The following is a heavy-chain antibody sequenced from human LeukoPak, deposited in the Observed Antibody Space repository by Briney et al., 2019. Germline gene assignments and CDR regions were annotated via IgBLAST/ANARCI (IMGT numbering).Heavy chain of an antibody. D-gene: IGHD3-10*01. CDR1: GDSVSSNSAA. CDR3: AKGRWALFDC. V-gene: IGHV6-1*01. CDR2: TYYRSKWYN. Sequence: SQTLSLTCDISGDSVSSNSAAWNWIRQSPSRGLEWLGRTYYRSKWYNDYAVSLKSRMTINADTSKNQFSLQLNSVTPEDTAVYYCAKGRWALFDCWGQGTLVIVSS. J-gene: IGHJ4*02.